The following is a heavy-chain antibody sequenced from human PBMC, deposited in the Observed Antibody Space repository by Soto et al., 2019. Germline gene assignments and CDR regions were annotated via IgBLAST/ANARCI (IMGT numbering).Heavy chain of an antibody. CDR1: GAAMSSYY. D-gene: IGHD3-22*01. CDR2: IYNSGTT. Sequence: QLQESGPGLVKPSETLSLTCTVSGAAMSSYYWSWLRQSPGKGLEWIGYIYNSGTTDYNPSLKSRVTISVERSKFQFSLKLTSVTAADTAVYYCATDSTGYYSDAFDVWGQRARVIVSS. J-gene: IGHJ3*01. CDR3: ATDSTGYYSDAFDV. V-gene: IGHV4-59*03.